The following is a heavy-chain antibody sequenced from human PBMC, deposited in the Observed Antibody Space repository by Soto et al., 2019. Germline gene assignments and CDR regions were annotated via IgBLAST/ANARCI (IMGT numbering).Heavy chain of an antibody. J-gene: IGHJ4*02. CDR2: IYYSGST. D-gene: IGHD5-18*01. Sequence: QLQLQESGPGLVKPSETLSLTCTVSGGSISSSSYYWGWIRQPPGKGLEWIGSIYYSGSTYYNPSLKSRVTISVDTSKNQFSLKLSSVTAADTAVYYCARLAEIQRWVVGWGQGTLVTVSS. CDR3: ARLAEIQRWVVG. CDR1: GGSISSSSYY. V-gene: IGHV4-39*01.